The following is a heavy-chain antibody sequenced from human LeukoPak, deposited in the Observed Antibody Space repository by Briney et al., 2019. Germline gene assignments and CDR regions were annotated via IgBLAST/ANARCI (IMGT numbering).Heavy chain of an antibody. D-gene: IGHD7-27*01. V-gene: IGHV1-8*01. Sequence: ASVKVSCKASGYTFTSYDINWVRQATGQRPEWMGWMSPNSGDTGYAQKFQDRVTMTRNTSISTAYMELSSLRSDDTAVYYCARGPPNWGYDYWGPGTLVTVSS. J-gene: IGHJ4*02. CDR3: ARGPPNWGYDY. CDR2: MSPNSGDT. CDR1: GYTFTSYD.